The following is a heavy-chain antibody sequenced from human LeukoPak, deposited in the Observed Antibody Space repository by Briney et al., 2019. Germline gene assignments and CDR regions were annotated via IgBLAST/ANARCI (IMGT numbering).Heavy chain of an antibody. D-gene: IGHD3-22*01. Sequence: GGSLRLSCAASGFTFSSYEMNWVRQAPGKGLEWVSAISGNGDSTYYADSVKGRFTISRDNSKNTLYLQMNSLRAEDTAVYYCAKDLHAFYDSSGYFDYWGQGTLVTVSS. CDR3: AKDLHAFYDSSGYFDY. CDR2: ISGNGDST. V-gene: IGHV3-23*01. CDR1: GFTFSSYE. J-gene: IGHJ4*02.